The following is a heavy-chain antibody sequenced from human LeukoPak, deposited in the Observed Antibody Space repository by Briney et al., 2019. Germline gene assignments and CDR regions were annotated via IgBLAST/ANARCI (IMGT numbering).Heavy chain of an antibody. V-gene: IGHV3-21*01. J-gene: IGHJ6*02. CDR3: ASRVVVAANYGMDV. D-gene: IGHD2-15*01. Sequence: GGSLRLSCEASGFTFSSYSMNWVRQAPGKGLEWVSSNSSSSSYIYYADSVKGRFTISRDNAKNSLYLQMNSLRAEDTAVYYCASRVVVAANYGMDVWGQGTTVTVSS. CDR1: GFTFSSYS. CDR2: NSSSSSYI.